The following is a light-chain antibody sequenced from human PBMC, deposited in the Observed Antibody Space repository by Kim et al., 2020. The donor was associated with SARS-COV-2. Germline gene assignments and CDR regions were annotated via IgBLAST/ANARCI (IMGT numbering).Light chain of an antibody. Sequence: LPPGERATLSCRASQSVSSSHLAWYQQKPGQAPRLLIYGAYTRATGIPDRFSGSGSGTDFTLTISRLEPEDFAVFYCQKYGSTWTFGQGTKVDIK. J-gene: IGKJ1*01. CDR2: GAY. CDR3: QKYGSTWT. V-gene: IGKV3-20*01. CDR1: QSVSSSH.